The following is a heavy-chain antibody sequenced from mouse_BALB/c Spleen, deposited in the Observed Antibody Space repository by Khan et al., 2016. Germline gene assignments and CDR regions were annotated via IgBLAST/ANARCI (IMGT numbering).Heavy chain of an antibody. CDR1: GFDFSRYW. Sequence: EVQLQESGGGLVQPGGSLKLSCAASGFDFSRYWMSWVRQAPGKGLEWIGEINPDSSTINYTPSLTDKFIISRDNAKNTLYLQMSKVRSEATALYYCARAGYYGYLSYWGQGTLVTVSA. CDR3: ARAGYYGYLSY. V-gene: IGHV4-1*02. CDR2: INPDSSTI. D-gene: IGHD1-1*01. J-gene: IGHJ3*01.